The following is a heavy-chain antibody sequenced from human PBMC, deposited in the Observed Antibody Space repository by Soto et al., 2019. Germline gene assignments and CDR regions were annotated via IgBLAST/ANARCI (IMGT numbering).Heavy chain of an antibody. D-gene: IGHD2-21*01. CDR2: IFSSGTT. Sequence: PSETLSLTCTVSVYSIIRFNKEWGWIRQPPGKGLEWIVYIFSSGTTYYNPSLKSRLTMSLDASQNQFSLKLNSLTDADKAVYFCARAPYAFAPHYATDVWGQGPPVTVSS. CDR3: ARAPYAFAPHYATDV. CDR1: VYSIIRFNKE. V-gene: IGHV4-30-4*01. J-gene: IGHJ6*02.